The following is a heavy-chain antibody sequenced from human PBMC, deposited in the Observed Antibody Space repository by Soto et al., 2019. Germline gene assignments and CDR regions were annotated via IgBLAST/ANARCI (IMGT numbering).Heavy chain of an antibody. J-gene: IGHJ3*02. CDR3: AKAASGTSLAFDI. CDR1: GCAYRGYG. V-gene: IGHV3-30*18. D-gene: IGHD1-26*01. Sequence: SLRHCVAAAGCAYRGYGRHWVRQAPGKGLEWVAVISYDGSNKYYADSVKGRFTISRDNSKNTLYLQMNSLRAEDTAVYYCAKAASGTSLAFDIWGQVTMVTVSS. CDR2: ISYDGSNK.